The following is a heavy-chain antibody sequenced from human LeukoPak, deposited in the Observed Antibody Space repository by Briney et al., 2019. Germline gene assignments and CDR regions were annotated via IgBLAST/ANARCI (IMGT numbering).Heavy chain of an antibody. J-gene: IGHJ4*02. CDR2: ISGSSGYM. D-gene: IGHD3-22*01. CDR1: GFPFSAYS. Sequence: GGSLRLPCAASGFPFSAYSMNWVRQSPGKGLGWVSSISGSSGYMFYADSVKGRFTISRDNAKNSLYLQMNSLRAEDTAVYYCAKAYYDSSGYSYYFDYWGQGTLVTVSS. V-gene: IGHV3-21*01. CDR3: AKAYYDSSGYSYYFDY.